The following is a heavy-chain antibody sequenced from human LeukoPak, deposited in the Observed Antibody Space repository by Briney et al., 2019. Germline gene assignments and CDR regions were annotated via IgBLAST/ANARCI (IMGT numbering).Heavy chain of an antibody. Sequence: SETLSLTCNVSSGSISSYFWSWIRQPPGKGLEWIGYIYYSGSFNHNPSVKSRVTMSVDTSKNQFSLNLSSVTAADTAVYYCARGIDSGSYYHALDIWGQGTTVTVSS. D-gene: IGHD1-26*01. CDR3: ARGIDSGSYYHALDI. CDR2: IYYSGSF. V-gene: IGHV4-59*01. J-gene: IGHJ3*02. CDR1: SGSISSYF.